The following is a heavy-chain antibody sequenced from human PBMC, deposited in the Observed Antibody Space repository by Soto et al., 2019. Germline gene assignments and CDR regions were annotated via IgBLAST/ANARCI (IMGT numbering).Heavy chain of an antibody. V-gene: IGHV1-2*04. CDR2: INPNSGGT. Sequence: ASVKVSCKASGYTFTGYYMHWVRQAPGQGLEWMGWINPNSGGTNYAQKFQGWVTMTRDTSISTAYMELSRLGSDDTAVYYCARGGGYSYGFEGATTSPYYYYGMDVWGQGTTVTVSS. CDR1: GYTFTGYY. J-gene: IGHJ6*02. D-gene: IGHD5-18*01. CDR3: ARGGGYSYGFEGATTSPYYYYGMDV.